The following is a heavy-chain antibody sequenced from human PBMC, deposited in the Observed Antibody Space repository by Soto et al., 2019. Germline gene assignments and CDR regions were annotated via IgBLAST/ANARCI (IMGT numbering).Heavy chain of an antibody. J-gene: IGHJ6*02. V-gene: IGHV1-2*04. Sequence: QVQLVQSGAEVKKPGASAKVSCKASGYTFTGYYMHWVRQAPGQGLEWMGWINPNSVGTNYAQKFQGWVTMTRDPAISTAYMELSRLRSDDTAVYYCATGRQDYYYYGMVVLGQGTTVTVSS. CDR2: INPNSVGT. CDR1: GYTFTGYY. CDR3: ATGRQDYYYYGMVV.